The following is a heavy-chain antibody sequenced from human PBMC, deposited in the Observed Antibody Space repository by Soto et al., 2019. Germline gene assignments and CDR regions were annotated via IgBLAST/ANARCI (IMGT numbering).Heavy chain of an antibody. CDR2: IWYDGTNE. V-gene: IGHV3-33*01. CDR1: GFTFGSYG. CDR3: ARGRGAGATYNLDI. J-gene: IGHJ6*02. Sequence: GGSLRLSCAASGFTFGSYGMQWVRQAPGKGLEWVSAIWYDGTNEYYADSVKGRFTISRDNSQNTLYLQMNNLRAEDTAVYYCARGRGAGATYNLDIWGQGTTVTVSS. D-gene: IGHD1-26*01.